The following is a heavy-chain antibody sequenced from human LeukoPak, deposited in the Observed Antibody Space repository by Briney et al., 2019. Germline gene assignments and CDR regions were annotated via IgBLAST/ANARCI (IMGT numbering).Heavy chain of an antibody. V-gene: IGHV4-59*12. CDR2: IYYSGST. J-gene: IGHJ6*02. D-gene: IGHD2-2*01. CDR3: ASGSSTTLYYGMDV. Sequence: SETPSLTCTVSGGSISSYYWSWIRQPPGKGLEWIGYIYYSGSTNYNPSLKSRVTISVDTSKNQFSLKLSSVTAADTAVYYCASGSSTTLYYGMDVWGQGTTATVSS. CDR1: GGSISSYY.